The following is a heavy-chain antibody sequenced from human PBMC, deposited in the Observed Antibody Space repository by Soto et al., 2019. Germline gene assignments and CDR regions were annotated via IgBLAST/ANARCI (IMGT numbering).Heavy chain of an antibody. CDR2: ISYDGSNK. CDR1: GFTFSSYA. J-gene: IGHJ6*02. Sequence: GGSLRLSCAASGFTFSSYAMHWVRQAPGKGLEWVAVISYDGSNKYYADSVKGRFTISRDNSKNTLYLQMNSLRAEDTAVYYCARDWQLSRPYYYGMDVWGQGTTVTVS. CDR3: ARDWQLSRPYYYGMDV. V-gene: IGHV3-30-3*01. D-gene: IGHD6-13*01.